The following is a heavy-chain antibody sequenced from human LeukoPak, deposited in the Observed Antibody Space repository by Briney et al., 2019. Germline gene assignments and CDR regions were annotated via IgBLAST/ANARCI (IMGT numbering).Heavy chain of an antibody. CDR2: MNPNSGNT. J-gene: IGHJ4*02. Sequence: ASVKVSCKASGYTFTSYDINWVRQATGQGLEWMGWMNPNSGNTGYAQKFQGRVTMTRNTSISTAYMELSSLRSEDTAVYYCARHYYYDSSGYETFDYWGQGTLVTVSS. CDR3: ARHYYYDSSGYETFDY. D-gene: IGHD3-22*01. V-gene: IGHV1-8*01. CDR1: GYTFTSYD.